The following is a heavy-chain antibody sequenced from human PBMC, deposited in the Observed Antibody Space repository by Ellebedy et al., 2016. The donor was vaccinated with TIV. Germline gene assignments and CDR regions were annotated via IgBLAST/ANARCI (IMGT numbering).Heavy chain of an antibody. J-gene: IGHJ5*02. CDR3: AREELPGFYNWFGP. Sequence: SETLSLTCTVSGGSISSYYWSWIRQPPGKGLEWIGYIFYSGSTNYNPSLKIRVTISIDTSKNQFSLKLSSVTAADTAVYYCAREELPGFYNWFGPWGQGTLVTVSS. CDR1: GGSISSYY. D-gene: IGHD5-24*01. CDR2: IFYSGST. V-gene: IGHV4-59*01.